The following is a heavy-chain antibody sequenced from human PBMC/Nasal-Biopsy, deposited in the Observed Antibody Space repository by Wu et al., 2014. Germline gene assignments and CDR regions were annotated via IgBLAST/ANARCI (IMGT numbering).Heavy chain of an antibody. CDR3: ARTRDGAFDI. CDR1: GFTFGVDW. Sequence: LRLSCAASGFTFGVDWMHWLRQAPGKGLVWVSLIKDHMSKTDYADSVRGRFTISRDTAKNTVFLEMNSLRAEDTAVYYCARTRDGAFDIWGQGTLVTVSS. V-gene: IGHV3-74*01. CDR2: IKDHMSKT. J-gene: IGHJ3*02. D-gene: IGHD5-24*01.